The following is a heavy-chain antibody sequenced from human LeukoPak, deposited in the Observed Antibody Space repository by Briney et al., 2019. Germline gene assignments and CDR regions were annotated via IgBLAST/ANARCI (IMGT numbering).Heavy chain of an antibody. J-gene: IGHJ4*02. D-gene: IGHD3-22*01. V-gene: IGHV3-21*01. Sequence: GGSLRLSCAASGFTFSTYSMNWVRQAPGKGLEWVSSISSGSSFIYYADSVKGRFTISRDNAKNSLFLQVNSLRAEDTAVYYCARESSGYFYWGQGTLVTVSS. CDR2: ISSGSSFI. CDR3: ARESSGYFY. CDR1: GFTFSTYS.